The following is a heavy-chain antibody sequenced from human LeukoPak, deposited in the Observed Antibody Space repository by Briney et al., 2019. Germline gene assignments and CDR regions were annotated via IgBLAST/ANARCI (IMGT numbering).Heavy chain of an antibody. CDR1: GYSFTSYW. Sequence: LGESLKISCKGSGYSFTSYWIGWVRQMPGKGLEWMAIIYPSDSDIRYSPSFQGQVTISADTSISTAYLQWSSLKASDTAMYYCARPRGIAAAGSLGYFDLWGRGTLVTVSS. D-gene: IGHD6-13*01. J-gene: IGHJ2*01. CDR2: IYPSDSDI. V-gene: IGHV5-51*01. CDR3: ARPRGIAAAGSLGYFDL.